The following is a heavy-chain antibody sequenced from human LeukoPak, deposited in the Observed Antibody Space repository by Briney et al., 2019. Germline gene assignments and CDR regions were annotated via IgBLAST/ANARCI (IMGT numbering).Heavy chain of an antibody. CDR1: GYTFTGYY. CDR3: ARGVGARYCSGGSCYSTAGWFDP. J-gene: IGHJ5*02. Sequence: ASVKVSCKASGYTFTGYYMHWVRQAPGQGLEWMGWINPNSGGTNYAQKFQGWVTMTRDTSISTAYMELSRLRSDDTAVYYCARGVGARYCSGGSCYSTAGWFDPWGQGTLVTVSS. V-gene: IGHV1-2*04. D-gene: IGHD2-15*01. CDR2: INPNSGGT.